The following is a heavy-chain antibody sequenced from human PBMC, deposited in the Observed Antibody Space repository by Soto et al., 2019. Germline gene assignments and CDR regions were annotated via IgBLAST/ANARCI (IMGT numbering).Heavy chain of an antibody. Sequence: QVQLQESGPGLVKPSETLSLTCTVSGGSISSYYWSWNRQPPGKGLEWIGYIYYSGSTNYNPSLKSRVTISVDTSKNQCSLKLNSMTAADTAVYYCARHNYGSGSTYFDYWGQGTLVTVSS. V-gene: IGHV4-59*08. CDR1: GGSISSYY. CDR3: ARHNYGSGSTYFDY. D-gene: IGHD3-10*01. CDR2: IYYSGST. J-gene: IGHJ4*02.